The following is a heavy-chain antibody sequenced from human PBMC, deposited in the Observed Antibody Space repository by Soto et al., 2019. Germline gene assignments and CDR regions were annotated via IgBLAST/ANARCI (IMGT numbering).Heavy chain of an antibody. CDR1: QDFLTIPNW. V-gene: IGHV5-10-1*01. Sequence: GESLKISCQTPQDFLTIPNWITWVRQRPGKGLEWVGRIDPSDSYTTYNPSLKGHVILSFDKSINTGFLQWTSLKASDTALYFCGRDFGSGYGDFWGQGTLVTVSS. D-gene: IGHD5-12*01. CDR2: IDPSDSYT. J-gene: IGHJ4*02. CDR3: GRDFGSGYGDF.